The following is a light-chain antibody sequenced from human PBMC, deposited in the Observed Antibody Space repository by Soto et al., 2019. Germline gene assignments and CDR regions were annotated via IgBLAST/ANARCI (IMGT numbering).Light chain of an antibody. CDR1: SSDVGSYNY. CDR3: SSYIRSSTSVV. V-gene: IGLV2-14*01. CDR2: DVS. J-gene: IGLJ2*01. Sequence: QSVLTQPASVSGSPGQSITISCTGTSSDVGSYNYVSLYQQHPGKAPKLMIYDVSNRPSGVSDRFSGSKSGNTASLTISGLQAEYEADYYCSSYIRSSTSVVFGGGTKLTVL.